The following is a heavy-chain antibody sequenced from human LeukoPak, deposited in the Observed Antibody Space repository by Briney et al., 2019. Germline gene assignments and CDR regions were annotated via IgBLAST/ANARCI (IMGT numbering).Heavy chain of an antibody. D-gene: IGHD1-26*01. CDR2: IDQDGSEK. V-gene: IGHV3-7*01. CDR1: GFTFTSYW. J-gene: IGHJ4*02. Sequence: GGSLRLSCAASGFTFTSYWMSWVRQAPGQGLEWVANIDQDGSEKNYVDSVKGRFTISRDNAKNSLYLQLNSLRAEDTAVYYCARDQVGIFDYWGQGTLVTVSS. CDR3: ARDQVGIFDY.